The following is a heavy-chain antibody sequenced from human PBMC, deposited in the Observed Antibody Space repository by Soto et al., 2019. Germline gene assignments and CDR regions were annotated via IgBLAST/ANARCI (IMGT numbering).Heavy chain of an antibody. CDR1: VSTFSGYA. Sequence: QVQLVQSGAEVKKPGSSVKVSCKASVSTFSGYAISWVRQAPGRGLEWMGGIIPILGTANYAQKLQGRVTITAEQSTGTAYTELSSLRAEDRSVYYWARVRGSTVTTAGGIDLWGRGTLVTVAS. J-gene: IGHJ2*01. CDR3: ARVRGSTVTTAGGIDL. V-gene: IGHV1-69*01. CDR2: IIPILGTA. D-gene: IGHD4-17*01.